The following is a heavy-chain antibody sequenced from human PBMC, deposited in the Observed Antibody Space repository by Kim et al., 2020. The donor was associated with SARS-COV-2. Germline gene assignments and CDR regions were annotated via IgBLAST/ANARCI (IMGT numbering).Heavy chain of an antibody. Sequence: ADAVGSRFPLSRDNSKNTVYLQLNSLGAEDTAVYYCAREKAAGQFYLDYWGQGTLVTVSS. V-gene: IGHV3-23*01. D-gene: IGHD2-15*01. J-gene: IGHJ4*02. CDR3: AREKAAGQFYLDY.